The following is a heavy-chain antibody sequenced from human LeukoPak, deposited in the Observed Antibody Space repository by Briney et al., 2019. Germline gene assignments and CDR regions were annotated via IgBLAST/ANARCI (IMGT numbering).Heavy chain of an antibody. J-gene: IGHJ4*02. V-gene: IGHV1-69*13. CDR1: GGTFSSYA. D-gene: IGHD6-19*01. Sequence: GASVKVSWKASGGTFSSYAISWVRQAPGQGLEWMGGIIPIFGTANYAQKFQGRVTITADESTSTAYMELSSLRSEDTAVYYCAREGAVAGTGGYWGQGTLVTVSS. CDR2: IIPIFGTA. CDR3: AREGAVAGTGGY.